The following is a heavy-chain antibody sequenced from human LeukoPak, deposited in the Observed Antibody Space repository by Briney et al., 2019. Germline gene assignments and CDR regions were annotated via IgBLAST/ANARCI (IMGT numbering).Heavy chain of an antibody. J-gene: IGHJ4*02. CDR3: ALPGGEYGSGSYYRGAFDY. CDR2: INHSGST. CDR1: GGSFSGYY. V-gene: IGHV4-34*01. Sequence: PSETLSLTCAVYGGSFSGYYWSWIRQPPGKGLEWIGEINHSGSTNYNPSLKSRVTISVDMSKNQFSLKLSSVTAADTAVYYCALPGGEYGSGSYYRGAFDYWGQGTLVTVSS. D-gene: IGHD3-10*01.